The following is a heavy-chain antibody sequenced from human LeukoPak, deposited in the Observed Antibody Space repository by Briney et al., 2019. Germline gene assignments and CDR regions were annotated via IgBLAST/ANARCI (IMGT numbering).Heavy chain of an antibody. CDR1: GGSFSGYY. Sequence: SETLSLTCAVYGGSFSGYYWSWIRQPPGKGLEWIGEINHSGSTNYNPSLKSRVTISVDTSKNQLSMKLSSVNAADTAVYCCARGHPYYYGSGSYPPDYWGQGTMVTVSS. J-gene: IGHJ4*02. CDR3: ARGHPYYYGSGSYPPDY. D-gene: IGHD3-10*01. CDR2: INHSGST. V-gene: IGHV4-34*01.